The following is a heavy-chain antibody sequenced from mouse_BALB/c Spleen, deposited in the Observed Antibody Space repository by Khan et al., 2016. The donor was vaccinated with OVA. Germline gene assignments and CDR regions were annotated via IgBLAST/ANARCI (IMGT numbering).Heavy chain of an antibody. J-gene: IGHJ4*01. CDR1: GYTFTSYD. CDR2: IFPGDGTT. Sequence: QIQLVQSGAEVVKSGASVKLSCKASGYTFTSYDLNWVRQRPEQGLEWIGWIFPGDGTTQYNEKFKGKATLTTDKSSSTAYIQLSRLTSEDSAVYFCARRRGSLDDWGQGTSVTVSS. CDR3: ARRRGSLDD. V-gene: IGHV1S56*01.